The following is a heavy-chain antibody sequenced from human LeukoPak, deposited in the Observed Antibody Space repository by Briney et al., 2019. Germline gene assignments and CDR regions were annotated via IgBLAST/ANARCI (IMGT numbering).Heavy chain of an antibody. D-gene: IGHD3-10*01. CDR2: INTNSGGT. V-gene: IGHV1-2*02. CDR1: GYTFTSYG. J-gene: IGHJ3*01. Sequence: ASVKVSCKASGYTFTSYGISWVRPAPGQGLEWMGWINTNSGGTRYAQKFQGRVTMTRDTSISTAYLELSGLTSDDTAVYYCARGYPNYYGPWGQGTTVTVSS. CDR3: ARGYPNYYGP.